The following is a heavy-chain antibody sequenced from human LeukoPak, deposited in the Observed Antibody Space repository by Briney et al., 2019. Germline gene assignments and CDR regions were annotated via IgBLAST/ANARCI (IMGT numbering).Heavy chain of an antibody. CDR2: IYYSGST. CDR1: GGSISSYY. J-gene: IGHJ4*02. Sequence: SETLSLTCTVSGGSISSYYWSWIRQPPGKGLEWIGYIYYSGSTNYNPSLKSRVTISVDTSKNQFSLKLSSVTAADTAVYYCARGTWYFDWLLPGAPTYFDYWGQGTLVTVSS. V-gene: IGHV4-59*01. D-gene: IGHD3-9*01. CDR3: ARGTWYFDWLLPGAPTYFDY.